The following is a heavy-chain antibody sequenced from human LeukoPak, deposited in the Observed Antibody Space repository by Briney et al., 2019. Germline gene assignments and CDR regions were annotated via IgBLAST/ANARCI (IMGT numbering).Heavy chain of an antibody. CDR1: GGSISSGGYY. CDR2: IYYSGST. J-gene: IGHJ4*02. CDR3: ARRDCTTTSCPVDY. D-gene: IGHD2-2*01. V-gene: IGHV4-31*03. Sequence: SQTLSLTCTVSGGSISSGGYYWSWIRQHPGKGLEWIGYIYYSGSTYYNPSLKSRVTISVDTSKNQFSLKLSSVTAADTAVYYCARRDCTTTSCPVDYWGQGTLVTVSS.